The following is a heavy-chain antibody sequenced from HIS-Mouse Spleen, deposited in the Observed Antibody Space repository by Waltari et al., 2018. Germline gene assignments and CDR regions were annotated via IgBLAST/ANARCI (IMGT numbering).Heavy chain of an antibody. CDR2: SYYSALT. Sequence: QLQLQESGPGLVKPSETLSLTCTVSGGSISSSSYYWGWIRQPPGKGLEWIGSSYYSALTYYNPYLKSRVTISVHTSKNQFSLKLSSVTAADTAVYYCARDYGDNWFDPWGQGTLVTVSS. D-gene: IGHD4-17*01. CDR3: ARDYGDNWFDP. J-gene: IGHJ5*02. V-gene: IGHV4-39*07. CDR1: GGSISSSSYY.